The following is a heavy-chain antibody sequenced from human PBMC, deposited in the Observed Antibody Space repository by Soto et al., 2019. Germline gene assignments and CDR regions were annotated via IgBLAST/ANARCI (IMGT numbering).Heavy chain of an antibody. V-gene: IGHV3-30*14. CDR2: ISYDGSNK. CDR1: GFTFSSYA. J-gene: IGHJ4*02. D-gene: IGHD2-15*01. CDR3: ARGAYVVAAQRKGFDY. Sequence: SLRLSCAASGFTFSSYAMHWVRQAPGKGLEWVAVISYDGSNKYYADSVKGRFTISRDNSKNTLYLQMNSLRAEDTAVYYCARGAYVVAAQRKGFDYWGQGTLVTVSS.